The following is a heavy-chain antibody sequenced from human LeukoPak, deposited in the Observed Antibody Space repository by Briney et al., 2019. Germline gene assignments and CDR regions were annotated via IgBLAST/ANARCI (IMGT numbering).Heavy chain of an antibody. Sequence: PSQTLSLTCTVSGGSISNYSWSWIRQPAGKGLEWIGRINTSGGTDYNPSLKSRFPMSVDTSRNQFSLKLSSLTASDTAGYSCARSRGTTLFTRFDYLRQATLVTVSS. CDR3: ARSRGTTLFTRFDY. CDR2: INTSGGT. V-gene: IGHV4-4*07. J-gene: IGHJ4*02. CDR1: GGSISNYS. D-gene: IGHD1/OR15-1a*01.